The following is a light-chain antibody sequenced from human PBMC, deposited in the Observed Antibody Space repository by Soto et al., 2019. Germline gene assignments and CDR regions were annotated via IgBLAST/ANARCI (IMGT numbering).Light chain of an antibody. V-gene: IGLV1-40*01. J-gene: IGLJ1*01. CDR2: GNT. CDR1: SSNIGADYH. Sequence: QSVLTQPPSVSGAPGQRVTIFCTGSSSNIGADYHVHWYQQLPGTAPRLLIYGNTNRPSGVPGRLSGSKSDTSASLAITGLHAEDEGEYYCQWYGTSTRAYVFGTGNKVTVL. CDR3: QWYGTSTRAYV.